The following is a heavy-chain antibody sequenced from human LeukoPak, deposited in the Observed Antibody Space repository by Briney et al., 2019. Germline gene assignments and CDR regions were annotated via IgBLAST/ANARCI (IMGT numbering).Heavy chain of an antibody. J-gene: IGHJ6*03. CDR1: GGSISSGSYY. CDR3: ARVPIFGVANYYYYYMDV. D-gene: IGHD3-3*01. V-gene: IGHV4-61*02. Sequence: PSETLSLTCTVSGGSISSGSYYWSWIRQPAGKGLEWIGRIYTSGSTNYNPSLKSRVTISVDTSKNQFSLKLSSVTAADTAVYYCARVPIFGVANYYYYYMDVRGKGTTVTVSS. CDR2: IYTSGST.